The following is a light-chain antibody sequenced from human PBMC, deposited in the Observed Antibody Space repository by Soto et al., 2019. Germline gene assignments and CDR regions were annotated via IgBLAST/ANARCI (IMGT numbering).Light chain of an antibody. CDR1: QSVSSY. Sequence: EIVLTQSPDTLSLSPGERATLSCRASQSVSSYLAWYQQKPGQAPRLLIFDGSNRATGIPARFSGSGSGTDFTLTISSLEPEAFALYYCQQRGSWPLTFGGGTKVEIK. V-gene: IGKV3-11*01. J-gene: IGKJ4*01. CDR3: QQRGSWPLT. CDR2: DGS.